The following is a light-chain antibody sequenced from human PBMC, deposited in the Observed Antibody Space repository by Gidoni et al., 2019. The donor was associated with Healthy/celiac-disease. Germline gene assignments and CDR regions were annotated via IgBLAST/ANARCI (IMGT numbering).Light chain of an antibody. CDR2: LNSDGSH. CDR3: QTWGTGRGV. V-gene: IGLV4-69*01. J-gene: IGLJ2*01. CDR1: SGHSSYA. Sequence: QLVLTQSPYASASLGASVKLTCTLSSGHSSYAIAWHQQQPEKGHRYLMKLNSDGSHSKGDWIPDRFSGSSSGAERYLTISSLQSEDEADYYCQTWGTGRGVFGGGTKLTVL.